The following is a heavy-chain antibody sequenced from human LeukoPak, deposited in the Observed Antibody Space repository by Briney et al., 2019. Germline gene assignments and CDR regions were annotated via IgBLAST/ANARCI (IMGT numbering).Heavy chain of an antibody. J-gene: IGHJ4*02. Sequence: GGSLRLSCAASGFTFDSNSMSWVRQAPGKGLEWVANIKQDGSEKYYVDSVKGRFTISRDNAKNSLYLQMNSLRAEDSAVYYCARVRGYYPYYFDYWGQGTLVTVSS. CDR1: GFTFDSNS. D-gene: IGHD3-3*01. CDR3: ARVRGYYPYYFDY. V-gene: IGHV3-7*01. CDR2: IKQDGSEK.